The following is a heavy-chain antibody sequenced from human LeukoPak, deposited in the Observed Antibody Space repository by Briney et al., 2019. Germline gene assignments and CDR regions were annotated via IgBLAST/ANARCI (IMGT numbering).Heavy chain of an antibody. V-gene: IGHV4-39*07. Sequence: SETLSLTCTVSGGSISSSSYYWGWIRQPPGKGLEWIGSIYYSGSTYYNPSLKSRVTIPVDTSKNQFSLKLSSVTAADTAVYYCAGPDYYDSSGTPDYFDYWGQGTLVTVSS. CDR3: AGPDYYDSSGTPDYFDY. CDR1: GGSISSSSYY. J-gene: IGHJ4*02. CDR2: IYYSGST. D-gene: IGHD3-22*01.